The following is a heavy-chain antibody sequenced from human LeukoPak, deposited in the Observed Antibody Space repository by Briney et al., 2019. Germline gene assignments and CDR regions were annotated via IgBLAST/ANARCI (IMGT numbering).Heavy chain of an antibody. CDR2: IYYSGST. J-gene: IGHJ4*02. Sequence: SETLSLTCTVSGGSISGSIYYWGWVRQPPGKGLEWIANIYYSGSTYYNPSLRSRVTISVDTSRNQFSLKLSSVTAADTAVYYCARREATSRWSTFDYWGQGTLVTVPS. CDR3: ARREATSRWSTFDY. CDR1: GGSISGSIYY. V-gene: IGHV4-39*01. D-gene: IGHD2-2*01.